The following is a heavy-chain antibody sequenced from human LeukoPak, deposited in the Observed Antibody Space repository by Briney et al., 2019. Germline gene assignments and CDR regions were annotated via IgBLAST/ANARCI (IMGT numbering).Heavy chain of an antibody. D-gene: IGHD3-3*01. Sequence: SETLSLTCTVSGGSISSYYWSWIRQPPGKGLEWIGYIYYSGSTNYNPSLKSRVTISVDTSKNQFSLKLSSVTAADTAVYYCATGTTIFGVVIDLFDYWGQGTLVTVSS. CDR1: GGSISSYY. J-gene: IGHJ4*02. V-gene: IGHV4-59*01. CDR3: ATGTTIFGVVIDLFDY. CDR2: IYYSGST.